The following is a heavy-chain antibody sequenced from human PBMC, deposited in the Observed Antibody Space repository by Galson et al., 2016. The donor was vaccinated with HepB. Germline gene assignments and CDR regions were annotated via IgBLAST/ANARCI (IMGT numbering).Heavy chain of an antibody. CDR3: ATYYRMSGEGSSSTRFDN. CDR2: IKHDGGEK. CDR1: GFTFSGYW. V-gene: IGHV3-7*01. J-gene: IGHJ5*02. Sequence: SLRLSCAASGFTFSGYWMTWVRQAPGKGLEWVANIKHDGGEKYYAESVQGRFTISRDNAKSSLYLEMNSLRAEDTAEYYCATYYRMSGEGSSSTRFDNWGQGTLVTVSS. D-gene: IGHD2-2*01.